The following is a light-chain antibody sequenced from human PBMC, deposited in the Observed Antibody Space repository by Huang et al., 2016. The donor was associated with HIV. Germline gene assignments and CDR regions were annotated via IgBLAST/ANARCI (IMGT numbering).Light chain of an antibody. V-gene: IGKV3-15*01. CDR2: IAG. CDR3: QQYNNWPPA. J-gene: IGKJ2*01. Sequence: EIVMTQSPAILSVSPGESATLSCRASQGVGTNLAWYQQRVGQAPSLLTNIAGTRATGIPARFSGSGSGTDFTLTISSLQSEDFAVYYCQQYNNWPPAFGQGTKLEIK. CDR1: QGVGTN.